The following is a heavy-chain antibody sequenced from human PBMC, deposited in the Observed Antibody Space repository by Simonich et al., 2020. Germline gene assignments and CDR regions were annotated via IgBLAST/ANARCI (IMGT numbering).Heavy chain of an antibody. CDR2: INLNSGGT. Sequence: QVQLVQSGAEVKKPGASVKVSCKASGYTFTGYYMHWVRQAPGQGLEGMGWINLNSGGTNYAKKFKGRVTMTRDTSSSTAYMELSRLRSDDTAVYYCARSHIAAAGTGYFQHWGQGTLVTVSS. D-gene: IGHD6-13*01. J-gene: IGHJ1*01. CDR1: GYTFTGYY. CDR3: ARSHIAAAGTGYFQH. V-gene: IGHV1-2*02.